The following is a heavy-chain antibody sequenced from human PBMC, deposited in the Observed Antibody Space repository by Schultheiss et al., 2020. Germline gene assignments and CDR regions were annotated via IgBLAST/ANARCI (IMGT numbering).Heavy chain of an antibody. V-gene: IGHV3-23*01. J-gene: IGHJ4*02. CDR2: IGAGGRST. Sequence: GESLKISCAASGFTFSSYAMSWVRQAPGKGLEWVSAIGAGGRSTYYADSVKGRFTISRDNSKNTLYLQMNSLRAEDTAVYYCARGNTMVRGVRFSYYFDYWGQGTLVTVSS. CDR1: GFTFSSYA. D-gene: IGHD3-10*01. CDR3: ARGNTMVRGVRFSYYFDY.